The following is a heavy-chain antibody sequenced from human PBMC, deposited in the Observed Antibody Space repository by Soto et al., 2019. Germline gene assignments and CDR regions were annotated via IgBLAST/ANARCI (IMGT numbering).Heavy chain of an antibody. CDR3: ARGRGTMIGVVINDY. V-gene: IGHV3-30-3*01. Sequence: HPGGSLRLSCAASGFPFSIYAMHLVRQSPGKGLERVAVISYDGSNKYYADSVKGRFTISRDNSKNTLYLQMNSLRAEDTAVYYCARGRGTMIGVVINDYWGQGTLVTVSS. J-gene: IGHJ4*02. D-gene: IGHD3-22*01. CDR2: ISYDGSNK. CDR1: GFPFSIYA.